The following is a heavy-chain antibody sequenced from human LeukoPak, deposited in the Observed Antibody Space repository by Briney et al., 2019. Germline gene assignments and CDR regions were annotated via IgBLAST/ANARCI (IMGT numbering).Heavy chain of an antibody. J-gene: IGHJ4*02. D-gene: IGHD5-12*01. CDR3: ARVFGGHEIGF. CDR1: GYTFTTYD. Sequence: ASVRVSCKASGYTFTTYDINWVRQASGQGLEWMGWMNPKTGSTAYAQKFQDRVTMTRDTSIDTAYLEMSSLTYEDTAMYYCARVFGGHEIGFWGQGTQVTVSS. CDR2: MNPKTGST. V-gene: IGHV1-8*01.